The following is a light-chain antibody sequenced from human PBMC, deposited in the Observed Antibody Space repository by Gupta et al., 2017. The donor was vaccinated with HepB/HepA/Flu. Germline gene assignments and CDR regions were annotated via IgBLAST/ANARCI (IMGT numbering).Light chain of an antibody. V-gene: IGKV3-15*01. CDR3: QQYNNWPLT. CDR1: QSVSSD. Sequence: PGERATLSCRASQSVSSDLAWYQQKPGQAPRLLIYGASTRATGIPARFSGSGSGTEFTLTISSLQSEDFAVYYCQQYNNWPLTFGGGTKVEIK. J-gene: IGKJ4*01. CDR2: GAS.